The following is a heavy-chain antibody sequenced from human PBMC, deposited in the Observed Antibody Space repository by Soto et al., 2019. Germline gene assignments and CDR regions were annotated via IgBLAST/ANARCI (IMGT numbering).Heavy chain of an antibody. J-gene: IGHJ3*02. V-gene: IGHV4-30-4*01. D-gene: IGHD6-13*01. CDR2: IYYSGTT. CDR3: ARYDSTWFAAFDI. CDR1: GGSISSGDYF. Sequence: SETLSLTCTVSGGSISSGDYFWSWIRQAPGKGLEWIGYIYYSGTTYYNPSLKSRTTISLDLSKNHFSLSLTSITAADTAVYFCARYDSTWFAAFDIWGPGTMVT.